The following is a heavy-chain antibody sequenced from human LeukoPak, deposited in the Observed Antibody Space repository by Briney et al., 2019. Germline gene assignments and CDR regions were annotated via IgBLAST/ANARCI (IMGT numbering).Heavy chain of an antibody. V-gene: IGHV3-30*18. Sequence: GGSLRLSCAASGFTFSSYGMHWVRQAPGKGLEWVAVISYDGSNKYYADSVKGRFTISRDNSKNTLYLQMNSLRAEDTAVYYCAKTRGVYSIYYYGMDVWGQGTTVTVSS. CDR3: AKTRGVYSIYYYGMDV. J-gene: IGHJ6*02. CDR2: ISYDGSNK. CDR1: GFTFSSYG. D-gene: IGHD3-10*01.